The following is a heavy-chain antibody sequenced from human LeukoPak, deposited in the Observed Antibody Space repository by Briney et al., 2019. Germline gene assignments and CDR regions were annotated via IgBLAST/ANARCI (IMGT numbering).Heavy chain of an antibody. CDR2: VSDTGDRT. J-gene: IGHJ4*02. D-gene: IGHD3-10*01. V-gene: IGHV3-23*01. Sequence: PGGSLRLSCAASGFTFTTYAMSWVRQAPGKGLERVSSVSDTGDRTYYADSVKGRFTISRDNSKNTLYLHMESLRADDTAVYYCAQGGGSGFDNWGQGTLVTVSS. CDR3: AQGGGSGFDN. CDR1: GFTFTTYA.